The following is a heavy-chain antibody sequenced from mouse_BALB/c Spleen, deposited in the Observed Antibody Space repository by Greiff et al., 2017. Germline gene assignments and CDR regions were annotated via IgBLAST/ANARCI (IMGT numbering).Heavy chain of an antibody. CDR2: IDPFNGGT. CDR1: GYSFTSYY. CDR3: ASMMITTVFAY. J-gene: IGHJ3*01. Sequence: EVQLQQSGPELMKPGASVKISCKASGYSFTSYYMHWVKQSHGKSLEWIGYIDPFNGGTSYNQKFKGKATLTVDKSSSTAYMHLSSLTSEDSAVYYCASMMITTVFAYWGQGTLVTVSA. V-gene: IGHV1S135*01. D-gene: IGHD2-4*01.